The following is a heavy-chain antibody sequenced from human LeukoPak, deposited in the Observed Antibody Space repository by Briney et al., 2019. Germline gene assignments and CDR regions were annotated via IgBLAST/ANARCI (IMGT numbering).Heavy chain of an antibody. Sequence: ASVKVSCKASGYTFTGYYMHWVRQAPGQGLEWMGWINPNSGDTNYAQKLQGRVTMTTDESTTTAYMELSSLRSEDTAVYFCARGQLSDGGFFDHWGQGTLVTVSS. V-gene: IGHV1-2*02. D-gene: IGHD1-1*01. CDR2: INPNSGDT. J-gene: IGHJ4*02. CDR1: GYTFTGYY. CDR3: ARGQLSDGGFFDH.